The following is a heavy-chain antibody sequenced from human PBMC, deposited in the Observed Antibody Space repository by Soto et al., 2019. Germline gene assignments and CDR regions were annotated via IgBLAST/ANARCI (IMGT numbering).Heavy chain of an antibody. CDR3: TRDSYYYDSSGYDRAFDI. V-gene: IGHV3-49*04. D-gene: IGHD3-22*01. J-gene: IGHJ3*02. Sequence: GSLRLSCTVSGFTFGDHAMSWVRQAPGKGLEWVGFIRSKAYGGTTEYAASVKGRFTISRDDSKSIAYLQMNSLKTEDTAVYYCTRDSYYYDSSGYDRAFDIWGQGTMVTVSS. CDR1: GFTFGDHA. CDR2: IRSKAYGGTT.